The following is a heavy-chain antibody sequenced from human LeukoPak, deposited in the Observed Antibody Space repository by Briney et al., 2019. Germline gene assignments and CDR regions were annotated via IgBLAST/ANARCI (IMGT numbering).Heavy chain of an antibody. CDR3: ARDRYPENYYYYMDV. D-gene: IGHD1-14*01. CDR2: INSDGSST. CDR1: GFTFSSYW. J-gene: IGHJ6*03. Sequence: PGGSLRLSCAASGFTFSSYWMHWVRQAPGKGLVWVSRINSDGSSTSYADSVKGRFTISRDNAKNSLYLQMNSLRAEDTAVYYCARDRYPENYYYYMDVWGKGTTVTVSS. V-gene: IGHV3-74*01.